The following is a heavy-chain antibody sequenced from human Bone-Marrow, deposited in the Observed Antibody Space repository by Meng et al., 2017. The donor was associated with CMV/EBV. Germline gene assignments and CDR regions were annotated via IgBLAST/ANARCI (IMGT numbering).Heavy chain of an antibody. CDR2: MYHTGNT. V-gene: IGHV4-38-2*02. J-gene: IGHJ4*02. CDR3: ARESVGVPAAYDY. Sequence: SETLSLTCTVSGYSTSSDYYWGWIRQPPGKGLEWITSMYHTGNTYYNPSLRSRVSISVDTSKNQFSLRLSSVTAADTAAYYCARESVGVPAAYDYWAGERWSPSPQ. CDR1: GYSTSSDYY. D-gene: IGHD2-2*01.